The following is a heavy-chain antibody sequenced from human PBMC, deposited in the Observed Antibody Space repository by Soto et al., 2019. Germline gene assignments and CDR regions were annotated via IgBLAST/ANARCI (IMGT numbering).Heavy chain of an antibody. Sequence: PGGSLRPSCAALGITFSAYTMNGVRLCPGKGREWGASVSPTSNYIYNADSLRGRFTISTEGPKNSPYLQMNHLRAEDTTLYYCARDGDIAATRGRHLDYWGPGTLVAVSS. CDR3: ARDGDIAATRGRHLDY. V-gene: IGHV3-21*01. CDR2: VSPTSNYI. J-gene: IGHJ4*02. D-gene: IGHD3-10*01. CDR1: GITFSAYT.